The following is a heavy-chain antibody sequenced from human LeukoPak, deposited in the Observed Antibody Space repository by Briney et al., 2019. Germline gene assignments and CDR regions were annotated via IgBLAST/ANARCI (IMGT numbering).Heavy chain of an antibody. CDR3: AKDLTSWNY. CDR1: GFTFSSYG. J-gene: IGHJ4*02. D-gene: IGHD2-2*01. V-gene: IGHV3-23*01. CDR2: ISGSGENT. Sequence: GGSLRLSCAASGFTFSSYGITWVRQAPGKGLEWVSGISGSGENTYYADSVKGRFTISRDNSKNTLYLQMNSLRAEDTALYYCAKDLTSWNYWGQGTLVAVSS.